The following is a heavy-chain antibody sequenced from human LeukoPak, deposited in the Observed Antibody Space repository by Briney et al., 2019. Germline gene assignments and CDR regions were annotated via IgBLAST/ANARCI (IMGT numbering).Heavy chain of an antibody. CDR2: IYYSGST. J-gene: IGHJ6*02. CDR1: GGSISSGGYY. Sequence: SQTLSLTCTVSGGSISSGGYYWSWIRQHPGKGLEWIGYIYYSGSTYYNPSLKSRVTISVDTSKNQFSLKLSSVTAADTAVYYCARDFYDYGSGSYYHYGMDVWGQGTTVTDSS. V-gene: IGHV4-31*03. CDR3: ARDFYDYGSGSYYHYGMDV. D-gene: IGHD3-10*01.